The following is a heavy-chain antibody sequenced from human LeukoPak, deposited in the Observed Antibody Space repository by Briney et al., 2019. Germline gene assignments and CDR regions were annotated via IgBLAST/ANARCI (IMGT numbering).Heavy chain of an antibody. CDR3: ARISTIVGATAPFDY. D-gene: IGHD1-26*01. V-gene: IGHV3-48*04. J-gene: IGHJ4*02. Sequence: GGSLRLSCAASRFTFSSYSMNWVRQAPGKGLEWVSYISSSGSTIYYADSVKGRFTISRDNAKNSLYLQMNSLRAEDTAVYYCARISTIVGATAPFDYWGQGTLVTVSS. CDR1: RFTFSSYS. CDR2: ISSSGSTI.